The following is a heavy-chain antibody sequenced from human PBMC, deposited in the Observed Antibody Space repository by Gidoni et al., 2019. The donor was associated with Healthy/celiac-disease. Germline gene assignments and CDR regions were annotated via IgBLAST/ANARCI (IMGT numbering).Heavy chain of an antibody. CDR2: IKSKTDGGTT. Sequence: EVQPVESGGGLVESGGSPRLSCAASGFAFSNAWMSWVRQAPGKGLEWVGRIKSKTDGGTTDYAAPVKGRFTISRDDSKNMVYLQMNSLKTEDTAVYYSVAGRDHWGQGTLVTVSS. CDR3: VAGRDH. D-gene: IGHD5-12*01. V-gene: IGHV3-15*05. CDR1: GFAFSNAW. J-gene: IGHJ4*02.